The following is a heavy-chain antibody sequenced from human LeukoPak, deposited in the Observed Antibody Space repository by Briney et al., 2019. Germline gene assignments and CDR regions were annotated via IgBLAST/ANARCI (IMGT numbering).Heavy chain of an antibody. CDR1: GGSFSGYY. Sequence: SETLSLTCVVYGGSFSGYYWGWIRQPPGKGLEWIGEINHSGSTNYNPSLKSRVTISVDTSKNQFSLKLSSVTAADTAVYYCARGRGYSGYDLDYWGQGTLVTVSS. D-gene: IGHD5-12*01. V-gene: IGHV4-34*01. CDR2: INHSGST. J-gene: IGHJ4*02. CDR3: ARGRGYSGYDLDY.